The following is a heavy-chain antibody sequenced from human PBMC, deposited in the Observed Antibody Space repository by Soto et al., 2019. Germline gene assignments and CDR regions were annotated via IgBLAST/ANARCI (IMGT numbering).Heavy chain of an antibody. Sequence: QVQLVQSGAEEKKPGASVKVSCKASGYSFTSYAMHWVRQAAGQRLEWMGWINAGNGNTKYSQKFQGRVTITRDTSASTAYMELSSLRSEDTAMYYCARAVAVPASCDYWGQGTLVTVSS. CDR2: INAGNGNT. D-gene: IGHD6-19*01. J-gene: IGHJ4*02. V-gene: IGHV1-3*05. CDR3: ARAVAVPASCDY. CDR1: GYSFTSYA.